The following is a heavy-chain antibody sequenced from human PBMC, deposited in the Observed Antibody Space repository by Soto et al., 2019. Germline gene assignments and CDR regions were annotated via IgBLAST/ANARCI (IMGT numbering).Heavy chain of an antibody. D-gene: IGHD6-19*01. CDR1: GXTFNSYA. CDR2: IWYDGSKK. V-gene: IGHV3-33*01. CDR3: ARGAPKQWLAY. Sequence: LRLSFAASGXTFNSYAIHWVRQAPGKGLEWVAIIWYDGSKKLYADSAKGRFTISRDNSKNTAHLQMNSLRADDTAAYYCARGAPKQWLAYWGQGTLVTVS. J-gene: IGHJ4*02.